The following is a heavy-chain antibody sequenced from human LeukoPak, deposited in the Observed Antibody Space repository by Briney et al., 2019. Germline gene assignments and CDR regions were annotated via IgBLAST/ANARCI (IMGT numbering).Heavy chain of an antibody. V-gene: IGHV3-7*03. CDR1: GFTFSSYW. CDR3: ARRSPINLYCSSTSCYRHNWFDP. CDR2: ITQDGSEK. D-gene: IGHD2-2*02. J-gene: IGHJ5*02. Sequence: PGGSLRLSCAASGFTFSSYWMSWVRQAPGKGLEWVANITQDGSEKYYVDSVKGRFTISRDNAKNSLYLQMNSLRAEDTAVYYCARRSPINLYCSSTSCYRHNWFDPWGQGTLVTVSS.